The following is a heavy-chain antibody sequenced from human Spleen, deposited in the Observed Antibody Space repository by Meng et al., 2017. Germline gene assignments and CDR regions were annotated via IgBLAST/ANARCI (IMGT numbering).Heavy chain of an antibody. Sequence: GQGVKLGAEWKKPGSSVKVSCKASGGTFSTSIINWVRQAPGQGLEWVGGIVPIFGTPDYAQKFQGRVTITADKSTSTAYMELSSLRSEDTAMYYCASRDDFLTGADYWGQGSLVTVSS. CDR1: GGTFSTSI. D-gene: IGHD3-9*01. J-gene: IGHJ4*02. V-gene: IGHV1-69*06. CDR2: IVPIFGTP. CDR3: ASRDDFLTGADY.